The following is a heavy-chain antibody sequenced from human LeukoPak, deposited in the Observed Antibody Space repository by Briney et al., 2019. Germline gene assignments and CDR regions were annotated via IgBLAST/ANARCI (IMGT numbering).Heavy chain of an antibody. CDR3: ARRSEFDNTHYHYFDY. V-gene: IGHV4-39*01. J-gene: IGHJ4*02. CDR2: IYHSGST. D-gene: IGHD2-15*01. Sequence: SEALSLTCTVSGGSIDSRSYYWDXIRQAPGKGLEWIGTIYHSGSTEYNPSLKSRVAIFVDTSKNQFSLILHSVAAADTAVYYCARRSEFDNTHYHYFDYWGQGALVTVSS. CDR1: GGSIDSRSYY.